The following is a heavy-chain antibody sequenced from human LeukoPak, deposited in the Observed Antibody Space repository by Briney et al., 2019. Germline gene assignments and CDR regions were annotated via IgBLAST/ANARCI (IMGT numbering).Heavy chain of an antibody. D-gene: IGHD6-13*01. CDR1: GGSISSYY. Sequence: SETLSLTCTVSGGSISSYYWSWIRQPAGQGLEWIGYIYYSGSTNYNPSLKSRVTISVDTSKNQFSLKLSSVTAADTAVDYCARGRAAAGTGYWGQGTLVTVSS. CDR3: ARGRAAAGTGY. CDR2: IYYSGST. V-gene: IGHV4-59*08. J-gene: IGHJ4*02.